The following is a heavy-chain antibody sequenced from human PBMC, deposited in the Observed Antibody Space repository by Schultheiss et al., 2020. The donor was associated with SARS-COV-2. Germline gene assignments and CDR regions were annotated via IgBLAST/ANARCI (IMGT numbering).Heavy chain of an antibody. Sequence: GSLRLSCAASGFSFSGFTIHWVRQAPGKGLEWVSAISGSGGSTYYADSVKGRFTISRDNSKNTLYLQMNSLRAEDTAVYYCAKAYCCGDCYWAYDAFDIWGQGTMVTVSS. CDR1: GFSFSGFT. CDR2: ISGSGGST. V-gene: IGHV3-23*01. J-gene: IGHJ3*02. D-gene: IGHD2-21*01. CDR3: AKAYCCGDCYWAYDAFDI.